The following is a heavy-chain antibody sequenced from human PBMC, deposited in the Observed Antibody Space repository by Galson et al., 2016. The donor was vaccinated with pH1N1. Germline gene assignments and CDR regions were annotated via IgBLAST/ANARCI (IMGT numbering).Heavy chain of an antibody. J-gene: IGHJ4*02. D-gene: IGHD1-26*01. CDR1: GFTFINYA. CDR2: TSGTGDPT. V-gene: IGHV3-23*01. Sequence: SLRLSCAASGFTFINYAMSWVRQAPGKGLEWVSTTSGTGDPTYYADSVKGRFTISRDNSNNTVYLRMNSLRVEDTAVYYCAKDLGRYSEIDYWGQGTLVTVSS. CDR3: AKDLGRYSEIDY.